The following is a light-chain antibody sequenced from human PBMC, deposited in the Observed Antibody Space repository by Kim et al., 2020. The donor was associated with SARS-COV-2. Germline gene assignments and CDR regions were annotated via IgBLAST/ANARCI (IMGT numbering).Light chain of an antibody. CDR2: RAS. J-gene: IGKJ2*01. CDR1: QGINNW. V-gene: IGKV1-5*03. Sequence: DIQMTQSPSTLSASVGDSVTITCRASQGINNWLAWYQQKPGKAPKLLIYRASSLETGVPSRFSGSQSGTDFTLTIDSLQPDDFATYYCQHCHPSSPSTFGQGTKLEIK. CDR3: QHCHPSSPST.